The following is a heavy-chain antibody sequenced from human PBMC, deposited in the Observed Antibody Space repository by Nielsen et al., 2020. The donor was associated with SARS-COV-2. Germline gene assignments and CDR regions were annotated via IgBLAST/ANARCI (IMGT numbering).Heavy chain of an antibody. CDR3: AREDLLWFGEGPL. Sequence: GGSLRLSCAASGFTFSSYEMNWVRQAPGKGLEWVSYISSSGSTIYYADSVKGRFTISRDNAKNSLYLQMNSLRAEDTAVYYCAREDLLWFGEGPLWGQGTLVTVSS. D-gene: IGHD3-10*01. J-gene: IGHJ4*02. V-gene: IGHV3-48*03. CDR1: GFTFSSYE. CDR2: ISSSGSTI.